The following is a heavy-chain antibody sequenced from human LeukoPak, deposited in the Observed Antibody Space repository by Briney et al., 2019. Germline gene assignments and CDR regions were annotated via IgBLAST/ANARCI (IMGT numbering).Heavy chain of an antibody. CDR3: ARDYGGSSPFDY. Sequence: GGSLRLSCAASGFTFSSYEMHWVRQPSGKGLEWVSYISSSDSTIYYADSVKGRFTISRDNAKNSLYLQMNSLRAEDTAVYYCARDYGGSSPFDYWGQGTLVTVSS. J-gene: IGHJ4*02. V-gene: IGHV3-48*03. D-gene: IGHD4-23*01. CDR1: GFTFSSYE. CDR2: ISSSDSTI.